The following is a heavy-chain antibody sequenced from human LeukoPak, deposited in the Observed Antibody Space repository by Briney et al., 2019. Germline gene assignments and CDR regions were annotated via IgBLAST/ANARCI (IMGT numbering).Heavy chain of an antibody. CDR1: GFTFSSYS. D-gene: IGHD5-12*01. CDR2: ISSSSSYI. Sequence: GGSLRLSCAASGFTFSSYSMNWVRQAPGKGLEWVSSISSSSSYIYYADSVKGRFTISRDNAKNSLYLQMNSLRAEDTAVYYCARDLWLGQRGLFYFEYWGQGIPVTVAS. CDR3: ARDLWLGQRGLFYFEY. J-gene: IGHJ4*02. V-gene: IGHV3-21*01.